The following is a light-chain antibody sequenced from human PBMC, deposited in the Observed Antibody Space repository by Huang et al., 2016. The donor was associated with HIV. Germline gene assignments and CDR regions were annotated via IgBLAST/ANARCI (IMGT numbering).Light chain of an antibody. J-gene: IGKJ1*01. V-gene: IGKV1-39*01. CDR2: AAS. CDR3: QQTYSTPRT. Sequence: DIQMTQSPSSLSASVGDRVTITCRASQTINTYLNWYQQKPGKAPKLLIYAASSFHSGVPSRFSGSGSGTDFTLTSSGLQREDFATYFCQQTYSTPRTFGQGTRVEIK. CDR1: QTINTY.